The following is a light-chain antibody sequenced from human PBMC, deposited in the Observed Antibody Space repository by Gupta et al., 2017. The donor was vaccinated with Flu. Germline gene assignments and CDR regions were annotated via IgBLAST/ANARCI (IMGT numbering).Light chain of an antibody. CDR1: TACATSGRY. V-gene: IGLV7-46*01. CDR3: LPTHSGNTRTGE. J-gene: IGLJ3*02. CDR2: DIH. Sequence: SRTACATSGRYTYWFHQHPTTAPRTLIFDIHNKHWWTPARFSCSSLGGTAAVTLTTAPPEDEADYYCLPTHSGNTRTGEFGGGTKLTVL.